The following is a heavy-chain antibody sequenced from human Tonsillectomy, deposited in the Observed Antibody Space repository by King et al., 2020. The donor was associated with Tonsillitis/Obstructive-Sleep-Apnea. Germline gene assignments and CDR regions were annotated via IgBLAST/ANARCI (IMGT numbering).Heavy chain of an antibody. J-gene: IGHJ6*03. D-gene: IGHD6-25*01. CDR1: GGSISSGGYY. Sequence: VQLQESGPGLVKPSQTLSLTCTVSGGSISSGGYYWSWIRQHPGKGLEWIGYIYYSGSTYYNPSLKSRVIISVDTPKNQFSLKLSSVTAADTAVYYCARVSGYYYYMDVWGKGTTVTVSS. CDR2: IYYSGST. CDR3: ARVSGYYYYMDV. V-gene: IGHV4-31*03.